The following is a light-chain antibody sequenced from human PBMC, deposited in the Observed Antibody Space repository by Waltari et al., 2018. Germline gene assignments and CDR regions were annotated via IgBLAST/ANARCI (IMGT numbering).Light chain of an antibody. V-gene: IGKV1-9*01. CDR3: QQLNSFPIT. CDR2: TAS. Sequence: DIQLTQSPSFLSASVGDRVTITCRASQGIRGFLAWYQQKPGKAPNLLIYTASTLQSGVPSRFSRSGSETEFTLTISSLQPEDFATYYCQQLNSFPITFGQGTRLEIK. J-gene: IGKJ5*01. CDR1: QGIRGF.